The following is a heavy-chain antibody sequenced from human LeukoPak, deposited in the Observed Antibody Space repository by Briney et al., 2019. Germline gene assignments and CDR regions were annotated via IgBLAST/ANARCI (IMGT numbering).Heavy chain of an antibody. D-gene: IGHD6-19*01. CDR3: ARALYTTGWYPDYFDY. V-gene: IGHV3-7*01. Sequence: PGGSLRLSCTASGFAFSNYWVTWVRQAPGKGLEWVANIKRDGKDKYYVDSVEGRFTISRDNAENSLYLEVNSLRAEDTAVYYCARALYTTGWYPDYFDYWGQGTLVTVSS. J-gene: IGHJ4*02. CDR2: IKRDGKDK. CDR1: GFAFSNYW.